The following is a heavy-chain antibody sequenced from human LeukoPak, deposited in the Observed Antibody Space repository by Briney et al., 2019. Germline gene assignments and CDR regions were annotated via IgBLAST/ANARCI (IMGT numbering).Heavy chain of an antibody. J-gene: IGHJ4*02. CDR3: TRGYCSSTSCYLFPSYYFVY. D-gene: IGHD2-2*01. CDR2: IRSKAYGGTT. CDR1: GFTFGDYA. V-gene: IGHV3-49*04. Sequence: GGSLRLSCTASGFTFGDYAMSWVRQAPGKGLEWVGFIRSKAYGGTTEYAASVKGRFTISRDDSKSIAYLQMNSLKTEDTAVYYCTRGYCSSTSCYLFPSYYFVYWGQGTLVTVSS.